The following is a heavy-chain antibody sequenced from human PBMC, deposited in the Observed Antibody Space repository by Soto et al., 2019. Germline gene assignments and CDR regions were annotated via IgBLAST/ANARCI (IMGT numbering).Heavy chain of an antibody. Sequence: PWGSLRLSCAAAGVTCRNYAMHWVRQAPGKGLEWVAGIRGGGSSIYYADSVKGRFTISRDNSKNTLYLQMNSLRAEDTAVYYCAKGGDSSSWKNWFDPWGQGTLVTVSS. CDR1: GVTCRNYA. V-gene: IGHV3-23*01. CDR3: AKGGDSSSWKNWFDP. D-gene: IGHD6-13*01. CDR2: IRGGGSSI. J-gene: IGHJ5*02.